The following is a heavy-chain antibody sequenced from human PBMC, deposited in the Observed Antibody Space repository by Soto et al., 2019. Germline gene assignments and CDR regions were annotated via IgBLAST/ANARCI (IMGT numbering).Heavy chain of an antibody. V-gene: IGHV4-34*01. CDR1: GGSCSGYY. Sequence: PSETLSLTCAVYGGSCSGYYWSWIRQPPGKGLEWIGEINHSGSTNYNPSLKSRVTISVDTSKNQFSLKLSSVTAADTAVYYCAREVRLALINFYYYYGMDVWGQGTTVTVSS. CDR3: AREVRLALINFYYYYGMDV. CDR2: INHSGST. J-gene: IGHJ6*02. D-gene: IGHD6-19*01.